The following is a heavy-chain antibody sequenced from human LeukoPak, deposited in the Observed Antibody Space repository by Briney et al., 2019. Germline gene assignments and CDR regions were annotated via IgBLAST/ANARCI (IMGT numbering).Heavy chain of an antibody. Sequence: GGSLRLSCAASGFTFSSYAMSWFRQAPGKGLEWVSAISGSGGSTYYADSVKGRFTISRDNSKNTLYLQMNSLRAEDTAVYYCANVGNDYYYYGMDVWGQGTTVTVSS. J-gene: IGHJ6*02. CDR1: GFTFSSYA. CDR3: ANVGNDYYYYGMDV. CDR2: ISGSGGST. D-gene: IGHD4-23*01. V-gene: IGHV3-23*01.